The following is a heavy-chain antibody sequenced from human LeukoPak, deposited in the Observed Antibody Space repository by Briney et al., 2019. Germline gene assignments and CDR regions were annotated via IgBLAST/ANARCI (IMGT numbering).Heavy chain of an antibody. J-gene: IGHJ4*02. CDR2: ISAYNGNT. CDR3: ARGTNTAMVPYYFDY. V-gene: IGHV1-18*01. CDR1: GYTFTSYG. D-gene: IGHD5-18*01. Sequence: ASVKVSCKASGYTFTSYGISWVRQAPGQGLEWMGWISAYNGNTNYAQKLQGRVTMTTDTSTSTAYMELRSLRSEDTAVYYCARGTNTAMVPYYFDYWGQGTLVTVSS.